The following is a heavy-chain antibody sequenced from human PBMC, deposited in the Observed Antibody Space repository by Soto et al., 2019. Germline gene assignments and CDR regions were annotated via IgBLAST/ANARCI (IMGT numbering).Heavy chain of an antibody. V-gene: IGHV3-30*18. J-gene: IGHJ4*02. CDR2: ISYDGSNK. D-gene: IGHD6-19*01. Sequence: GGSLRLSCAASGFTFSSYGMQWVRQAPGKGLEWVAVISYDGSNKYYADSVKGRFTISRDNSKNTLYLQMNSLRAEDTAVYYCAKDSGWYPPNDYWGQGTLVTVSS. CDR3: AKDSGWYPPNDY. CDR1: GFTFSSYG.